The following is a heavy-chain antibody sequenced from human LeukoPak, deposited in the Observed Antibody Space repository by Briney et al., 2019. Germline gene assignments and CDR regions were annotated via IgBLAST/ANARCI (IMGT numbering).Heavy chain of an antibody. D-gene: IGHD7-27*01. J-gene: IGHJ5*02. V-gene: IGHV4-59*01. CDR1: GDSIRTYY. CDR2: IIDTGST. CDR3: ARSSLTGGWFDP. Sequence: SETLSLTCSVSGDSIRTYYWSWIRQPPGKGLEWIGYIIDTGSTNYKPSLKTRLTMSVDVSKNQISLKLSSVTAADTAVYYCARSSLTGGWFDPWGQGALVTVSS.